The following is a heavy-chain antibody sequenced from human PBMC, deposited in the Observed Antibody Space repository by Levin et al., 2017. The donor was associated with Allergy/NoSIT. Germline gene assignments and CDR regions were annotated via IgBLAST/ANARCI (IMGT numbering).Heavy chain of an antibody. J-gene: IGHJ3*01. Sequence: SETLSLTCTVSGGSISSYYWSWIRQPPGKGLEWIGYIYYSGSTNYNPSLKSRVTISVDTSKNQFSLKLSSVTAADTAVYYCARGYTYGFAHAFDLWGQGTMVTVSS. V-gene: IGHV4-59*08. CDR2: IYYSGST. CDR3: ARGYTYGFAHAFDL. D-gene: IGHD5-18*01. CDR1: GGSISSYY.